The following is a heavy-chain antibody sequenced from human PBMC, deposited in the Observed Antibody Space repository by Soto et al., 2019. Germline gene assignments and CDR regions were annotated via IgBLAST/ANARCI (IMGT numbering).Heavy chain of an antibody. D-gene: IGHD3-10*01. CDR2: ISYDGSNK. CDR1: GFTFSSYG. J-gene: IGHJ4*02. V-gene: IGHV3-30*18. CDR3: AKGGRRWGGGWLTNGGVDYFDY. Sequence: HPGGSLRLSCAASGFTFSSYGMHWVRQAPGKGLEWVAVISYDGSNKYYADSVKGRFTISRDNSKNTLYLQMNSLRAEDTAVYYCAKGGRRWGGGWLTNGGVDYFDYWGQGTLVTVSS.